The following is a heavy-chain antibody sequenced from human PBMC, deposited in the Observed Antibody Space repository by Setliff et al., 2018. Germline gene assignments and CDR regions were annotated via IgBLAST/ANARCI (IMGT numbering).Heavy chain of an antibody. CDR2: ISVSGSYI. Sequence: GGSLRLSCAASGFTFSDYYMSWIRQAPGKGLEWISYISVSGSYIDYADSVKGRSTISRDNAKSSLYLQISSLRVEDTAVYYCARGRMRGSCSGPSCTYDPFDIWGQGTPVTVSS. D-gene: IGHD2-2*01. V-gene: IGHV3-11*05. CDR3: ARGRMRGSCSGPSCTYDPFDI. CDR1: GFTFSDYY. J-gene: IGHJ3*02.